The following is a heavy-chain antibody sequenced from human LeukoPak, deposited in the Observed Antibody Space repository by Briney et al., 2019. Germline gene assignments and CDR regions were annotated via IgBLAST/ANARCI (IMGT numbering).Heavy chain of an antibody. D-gene: IGHD4-17*01. Sequence: PSETLSLTCTVSGGSISSHYWSWIRQPPGKGLEWIGYINYSGSTNYNPSLKSRVTMSVDTSKNQFSLKLSSVTTADTAVYYCARDLVTVTKGFDIWGLGTMVSVSS. J-gene: IGHJ3*02. CDR3: ARDLVTVTKGFDI. CDR2: INYSGST. V-gene: IGHV4-59*11. CDR1: GGSISSHY.